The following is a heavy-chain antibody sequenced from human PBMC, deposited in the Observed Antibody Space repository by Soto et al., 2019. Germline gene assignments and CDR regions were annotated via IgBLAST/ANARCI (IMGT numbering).Heavy chain of an antibody. Sequence: GGSLRLSCAASGFTFRNYYMTWMRQTPGKGLEWISTITSSGGSTYYAASVKGRVTISIDNANNSLYLQMTGLRAEDTALYYCARDKYTNYVKYFDLWGQGTLVTVSS. D-gene: IGHD3-16*01. J-gene: IGHJ5*02. CDR2: ITSSGGST. V-gene: IGHV3-11*01. CDR3: ARDKYTNYVKYFDL. CDR1: GFTFRNYY.